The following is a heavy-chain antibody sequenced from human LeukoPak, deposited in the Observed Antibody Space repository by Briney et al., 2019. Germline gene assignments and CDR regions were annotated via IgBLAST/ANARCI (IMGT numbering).Heavy chain of an antibody. V-gene: IGHV1-69*05. CDR2: IIPIFGTA. D-gene: IGHD3-10*01. Sequence: ASVKVSCKASGGTFSSYAISWVRQAPGQGLEWMGRIIPIFGTANYAQKFQGRVTITTDESTSTAYMELSSLRSEDTAAYYCARDRWAITMVRGVYYMDVWGKGTTVTVSS. CDR1: GGTFSSYA. J-gene: IGHJ6*03. CDR3: ARDRWAITMVRGVYYMDV.